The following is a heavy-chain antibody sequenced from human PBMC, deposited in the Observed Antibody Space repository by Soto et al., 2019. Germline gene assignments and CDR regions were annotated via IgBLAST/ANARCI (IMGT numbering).Heavy chain of an antibody. CDR2: ISYDGSNK. CDR1: GFTFSSYG. D-gene: IGHD2-21*02. J-gene: IGHJ4*02. V-gene: IGHV3-30*18. Sequence: QVQLVESGGGVVQPGRSLRLSCAASGFTFSSYGMHWVRQAPGKGLEWVAVISYDGSNKYYADSVKGRFTISRDNSKNTMCLQMSGLGAEDTAVYYCAKDQAYCGGDCYSGYFDYWGQGTLVTVSS. CDR3: AKDQAYCGGDCYSGYFDY.